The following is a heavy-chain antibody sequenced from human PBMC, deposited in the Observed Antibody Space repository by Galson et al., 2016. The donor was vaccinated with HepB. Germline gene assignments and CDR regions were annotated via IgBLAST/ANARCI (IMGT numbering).Heavy chain of an antibody. D-gene: IGHD3-10*01. CDR3: ARHLPSAACITSTAYAEGN. CDR2: IDPSDSYI. Sequence: QSGADVKKPGESLRISCKGSGYSFTSYWINWVRQMPGKGLEWMGKIDPSDSYINYSPSFQGHVTISADKSINTAYLQWSSLKASDTAMSYCARHLPSAACITSTAYAEGNWGQGTLVTVSS. V-gene: IGHV5-10-1*01. J-gene: IGHJ4*02. CDR1: GYSFTSYW.